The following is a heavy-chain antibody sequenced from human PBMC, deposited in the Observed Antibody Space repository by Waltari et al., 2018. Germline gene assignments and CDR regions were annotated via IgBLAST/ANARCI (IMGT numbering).Heavy chain of an antibody. V-gene: IGHV3-23*01. J-gene: IGHJ4*02. CDR3: ATFKGDY. D-gene: IGHD3-16*01. Sequence: EVQLLESGGGLVQPGGSLRLSCAASGFTFSTYSMSWVRQVPGKGLEWVSFISGSGTGTYYADSVKGRFTISRDNSKNTLYLQMNGLRAEDTALYYCATFKGDYWGQGTLVTVSS. CDR2: ISGSGTGT. CDR1: GFTFSTYS.